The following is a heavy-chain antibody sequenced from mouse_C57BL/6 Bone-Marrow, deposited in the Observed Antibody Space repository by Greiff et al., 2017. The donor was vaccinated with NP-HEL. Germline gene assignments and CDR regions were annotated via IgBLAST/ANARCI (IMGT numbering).Heavy chain of an antibody. V-gene: IGHV5-9-1*02. J-gene: IGHJ2*01. Sequence: DVQLVESGEGLVKPGGSLKLSCAASGFTFSSYAMSWVRQTPEKRLEWVAYISSGGDYIYYAATVKGRFTISRDNARNTLYLQMSSLESEDTAMYYCTRGAYYGSSYEWFAYWGQGTTLTVSS. CDR1: GFTFSSYA. CDR2: ISSGGDYI. CDR3: TRGAYYGSSYEWFAY. D-gene: IGHD1-1*01.